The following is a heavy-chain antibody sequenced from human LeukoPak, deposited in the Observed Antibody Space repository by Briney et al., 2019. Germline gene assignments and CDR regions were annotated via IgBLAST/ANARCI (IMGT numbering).Heavy chain of an antibody. CDR1: GYTFTGYY. Sequence: ASVKVSCKASGYTFTGYYMHWVRQAPGQGLEWMGWINPNSGGTNYAQKFQGRVTMTRDTSISTAYMELSRLRSDDTAVYYCARDHFFWPVADPEGGYYYYYYMDVWGKGTTVTVSS. D-gene: IGHD3-3*01. J-gene: IGHJ6*03. CDR3: ARDHFFWPVADPEGGYYYYYYMDV. CDR2: INPNSGGT. V-gene: IGHV1-2*02.